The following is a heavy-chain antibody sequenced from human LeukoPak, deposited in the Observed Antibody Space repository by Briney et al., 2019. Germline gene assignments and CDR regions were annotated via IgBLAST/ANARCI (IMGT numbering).Heavy chain of an antibody. Sequence: SVKVSCKASGYTFTSYGISWVRQAPGQGLEWMGWISAYNGNTNYAQKLQGRVTMTTDASTSTAYMELRSLRSDDTAVYYCARALVTTVTTVPRFDPWGQGTLVTVSS. CDR1: GYTFTSYG. J-gene: IGHJ5*02. CDR2: ISAYNGNT. D-gene: IGHD4-17*01. CDR3: ARALVTTVTTVPRFDP. V-gene: IGHV1-18*01.